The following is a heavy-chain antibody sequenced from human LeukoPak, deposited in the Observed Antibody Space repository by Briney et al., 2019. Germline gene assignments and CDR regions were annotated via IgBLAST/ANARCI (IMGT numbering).Heavy chain of an antibody. V-gene: IGHV3-21*01. CDR3: ARDLTTVGFDY. D-gene: IGHD4-11*01. CDR1: GFTFSSYS. Sequence: GGSLRLSCAASGFTFSSYSMNWVRQAPGKGLDWVSSISSSSSYIYYADSVKGRFTISRDNAKNSLYLQMNSLRAEDTAVYYCARDLTTVGFDYWGQGTLVTVSS. CDR2: ISSSSSYI. J-gene: IGHJ4*02.